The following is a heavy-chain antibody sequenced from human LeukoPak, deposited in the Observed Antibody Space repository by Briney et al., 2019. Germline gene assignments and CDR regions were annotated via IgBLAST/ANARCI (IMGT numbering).Heavy chain of an antibody. CDR3: ARASGPFDY. V-gene: IGHV3-33*08. Sequence: GGSLRLSCAASGFTFSTYGMHWVRQAPGEGLEWVAVIWNDGSNKYYADSVKGRFTISRDNSKNTLYLQMNSLRAEDTAAYYCARASGPFDYWGQGTLVTVSS. J-gene: IGHJ4*02. CDR2: IWNDGSNK. CDR1: GFTFSTYG.